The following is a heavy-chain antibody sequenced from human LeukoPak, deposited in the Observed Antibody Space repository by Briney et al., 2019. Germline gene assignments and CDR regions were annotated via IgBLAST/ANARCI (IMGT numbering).Heavy chain of an antibody. CDR2: IYSNTSA. CDR3: ARDIPVDSRSSVPKPVRDS. J-gene: IGHJ5*02. D-gene: IGHD6-6*01. CDR1: GFTISSNY. V-gene: IGHV3-53*04. Sequence: PGRSLRLSCAASGFTISSNYMSSVRQAPGKWLQWVSVIYSNTSAYYADSVKGRFTISRHNSKNTLYLQMTSLRAEDTAVYYCARDIPVDSRSSVPKPVRDSWGQGTLVTVSS.